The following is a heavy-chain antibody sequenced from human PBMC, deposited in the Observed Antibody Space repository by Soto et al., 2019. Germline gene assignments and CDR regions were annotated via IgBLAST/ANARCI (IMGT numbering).Heavy chain of an antibody. Sequence: QVQLQESGPGLVQPSQTLSLTCTVSGDSISSGDYYWCWIRQPPGKGLEWIAFIYYSGSTYYNPSLKSRVTMSVDMSKNHFTLELNSVTAADTAVYYCTRSPGSYFHSWGQGTLVTVSS. CDR2: IYYSGST. D-gene: IGHD7-27*01. CDR3: TRSPGSYFHS. V-gene: IGHV4-30-4*01. CDR1: GDSISSGDYY. J-gene: IGHJ4*02.